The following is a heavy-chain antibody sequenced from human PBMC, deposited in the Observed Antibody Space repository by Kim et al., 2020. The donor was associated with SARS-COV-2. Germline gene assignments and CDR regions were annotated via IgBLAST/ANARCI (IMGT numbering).Heavy chain of an antibody. Sequence: SETLSLTCTVSGGPISSYYWSWIRQPPGKGLEWIGHIFYSGSTNYNPSLKSRVTISVDTSKNQLSLKLSSVTAADTAVYYCARGSTTPLNWFDPWGQGTL. CDR2: IFYSGST. V-gene: IGHV4-59*13. D-gene: IGHD4-17*01. J-gene: IGHJ5*02. CDR1: GGPISSYY. CDR3: ARGSTTPLNWFDP.